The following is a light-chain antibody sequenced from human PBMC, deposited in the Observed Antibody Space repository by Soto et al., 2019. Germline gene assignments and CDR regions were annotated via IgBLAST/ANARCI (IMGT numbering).Light chain of an antibody. CDR3: SSYTSSSTRV. CDR1: SSDVGGYNY. J-gene: IGLJ2*01. V-gene: IGLV2-14*03. Sequence: QAASVSGSPGQSITISCTGTSSDVGGYNYVSWYQQHPGKAPKLMIYHVSNRPSGVSNRFSGSKSGNTASLTISGLQAEDEADYYCSSYTSSSTRVFGGGTKLTVL. CDR2: HVS.